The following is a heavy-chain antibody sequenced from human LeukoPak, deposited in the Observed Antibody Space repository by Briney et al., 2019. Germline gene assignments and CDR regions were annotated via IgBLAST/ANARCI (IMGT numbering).Heavy chain of an antibody. J-gene: IGHJ4*02. V-gene: IGHV3-13*01. CDR3: ARADLRGYSLDY. D-gene: IGHD5-18*01. CDR1: GFTFSSYD. CDR2: IGTAGDT. Sequence: PGGSLGLSCAASGFTFSSYDMHWVRQTTGRGLEWVSGIGTAGDTYSPGSVKGRFTISRENAKNSLYLQMNSLRVGDTAVYYCARADLRGYSLDYWGQGTLVTVSS.